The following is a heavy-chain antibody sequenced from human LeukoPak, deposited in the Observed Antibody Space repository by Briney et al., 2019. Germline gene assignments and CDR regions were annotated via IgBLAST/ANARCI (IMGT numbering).Heavy chain of an antibody. CDR2: IKSDGST. Sequence: SGRSLRLSCVASGFTFSSYWMHWVRHAPGKGLVWVSRIKSDGSTNYADSVTGRFTISRDNAKNTVSLQMNSLRAEDTAVYFCARAPSEIGGYYPEYFRHWGQGTLVTVS. CDR1: GFTFSSYW. D-gene: IGHD3-22*01. CDR3: ARAPSEIGGYYPEYFRH. J-gene: IGHJ1*01. V-gene: IGHV3-74*01.